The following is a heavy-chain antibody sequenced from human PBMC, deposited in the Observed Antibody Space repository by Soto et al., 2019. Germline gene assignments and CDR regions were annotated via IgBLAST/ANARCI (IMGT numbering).Heavy chain of an antibody. Sequence: QLQLQESGPGLVKPSETLSLTCTVSGGSISSSSYYWGWIRQPPGKGLEWIGSIYYSGSTYYNPSLKSRVTISVDTSKNQFSLKLSSVTAVDSAVYYCAIHNIVAGDFDYWGQGTLVTVSP. J-gene: IGHJ4*02. CDR2: IYYSGST. D-gene: IGHD6-19*01. CDR1: GGSISSSSYY. CDR3: AIHNIVAGDFDY. V-gene: IGHV4-39*01.